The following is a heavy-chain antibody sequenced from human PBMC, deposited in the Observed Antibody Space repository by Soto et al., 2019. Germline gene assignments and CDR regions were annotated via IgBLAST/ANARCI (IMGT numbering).Heavy chain of an antibody. CDR2: ISGSGRST. D-gene: IGHD6-13*01. J-gene: IGHJ4*02. V-gene: IGHV3-23*01. CDR3: AKEQKDSSTWSELNY. CDR1: GFTFSSYA. Sequence: EVQLLESGGGLVQPGGSLRLSCAASGFTFSSYAMSWVRQAPGKGLEWVSAISGSGRSTYYADSVKGRFTISRDNSKYTVYLQMNSLRAEDTAVYYCAKEQKDSSTWSELNYWGQGTLVTVSS.